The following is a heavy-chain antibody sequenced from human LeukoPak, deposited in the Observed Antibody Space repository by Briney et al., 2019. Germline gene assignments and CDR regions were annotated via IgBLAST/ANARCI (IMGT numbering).Heavy chain of an antibody. CDR3: AKDGEIAAAGTNFGQ. J-gene: IGHJ4*02. V-gene: IGHV3-30*02. Sequence: GGSLRLSCAASGFSFSSYGMHWVRQAPGKGLEWVSFIRYDGSNKYYADSVKGRVTISRDNSKNTLYLQMNSLRTEDTAVYYCAKDGEIAAAGTNFGQWGQGTPVTVS. D-gene: IGHD6-13*01. CDR1: GFSFSSYG. CDR2: IRYDGSNK.